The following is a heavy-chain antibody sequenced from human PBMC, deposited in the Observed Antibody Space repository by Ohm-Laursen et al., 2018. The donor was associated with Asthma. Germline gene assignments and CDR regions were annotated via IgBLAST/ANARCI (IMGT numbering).Heavy chain of an antibody. Sequence: SLRLSCTASGYTFSRYSIHWVRQIPGKGLEWVASISTASSFIYYADSVRGRFTTSRDNAKNSLYLQMNSLRAEDTALYYCAKALDQGLYGGNSVYFDYWGQGTLVTVSS. J-gene: IGHJ4*02. CDR3: AKALDQGLYGGNSVYFDY. V-gene: IGHV3-21*04. CDR1: GYTFSRYS. D-gene: IGHD4-23*01. CDR2: ISTASSFI.